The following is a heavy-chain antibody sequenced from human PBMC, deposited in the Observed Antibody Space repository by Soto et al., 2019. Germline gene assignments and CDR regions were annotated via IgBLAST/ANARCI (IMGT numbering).Heavy chain of an antibody. V-gene: IGHV3-48*02. CDR3: ARNIYYYDSSGYPDAFDI. CDR1: GFSFISYS. D-gene: IGHD3-22*01. J-gene: IGHJ3*02. Sequence: GGSLRLSCAASGFSFISYSMNWVRQAPGKGLEWVSYVSGSGTTIYYADSVKGRFTISRDNAKNSLYLQMVSLRDEDTAVYYCARNIYYYDSSGYPDAFDIWGQGTMVTVSS. CDR2: VSGSGTTI.